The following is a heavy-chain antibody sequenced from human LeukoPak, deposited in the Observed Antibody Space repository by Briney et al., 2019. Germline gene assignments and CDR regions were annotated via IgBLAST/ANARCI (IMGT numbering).Heavy chain of an antibody. V-gene: IGHV3-33*06. D-gene: IGHD1-26*01. CDR1: GFTFSSYG. CDR2: IWSDGGNK. J-gene: IGHJ5*02. CDR3: AKDRGATGSDWFDP. Sequence: GGSLRLPCAASGFTFSSYGMHWVRQAPGKGLEWVAVIWSDGGNKDYADSVKGRFTISRDNSKNTLYLEMNRLRAEDTAVYYCAKDRGATGSDWFDPWGQGTLVSVSS.